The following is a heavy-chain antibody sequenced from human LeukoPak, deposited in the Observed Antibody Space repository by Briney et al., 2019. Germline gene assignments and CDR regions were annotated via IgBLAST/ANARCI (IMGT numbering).Heavy chain of an antibody. CDR3: ASATLRCSGGGCYEMDV. CDR1: GGTFSSHA. V-gene: IGHV1-69*06. J-gene: IGHJ6*04. D-gene: IGHD2-15*01. Sequence: ASVKVSCKASGGTFSSHAFSWVRQAPGQGLEWMGGIIPIFRTANYAQKFQGRLTITADKSTSTAYMELSSLRSDDTAVYYCASATLRCSGGGCYEMDVWGKGTTVTVSS. CDR2: IIPIFRTA.